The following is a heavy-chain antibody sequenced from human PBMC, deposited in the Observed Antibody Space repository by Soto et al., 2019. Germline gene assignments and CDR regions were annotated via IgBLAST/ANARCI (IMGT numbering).Heavy chain of an antibody. CDR3: ARSRLDYLYYIYF. Sequence: QVQLVQSGAEVNQPRASVKVSCKASGYTFTGYYMHWVRYAPGQGLECMGWINPNSGGTNYAQKVQGWVTMTRNTSISTTYMELSRQIADDTTVYYCARSRLDYLYYIYFCVKGTKVNVSS. V-gene: IGHV1-2*04. CDR2: INPNSGGT. J-gene: IGHJ6*03. D-gene: IGHD3-9*01. CDR1: GYTFTGYY.